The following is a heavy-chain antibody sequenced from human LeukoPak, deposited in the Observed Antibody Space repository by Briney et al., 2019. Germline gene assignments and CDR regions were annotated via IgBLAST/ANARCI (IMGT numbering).Heavy chain of an antibody. J-gene: IGHJ5*02. CDR1: GGSFSGYY. CDR3: ATRPYDYVWGSYRYTGQGGFDP. Sequence: PSETLSLTCAVYGGSFSGYYWSWIRQPPGKGLEWIGEINHSGSTNYNPSLKSRVTISVDTSKNQFSLKLSSVTAADTAVYYCATRPYDYVWGSYRYTGQGGFDPWGQGTLVTVSS. D-gene: IGHD3-16*02. CDR2: INHSGST. V-gene: IGHV4-34*01.